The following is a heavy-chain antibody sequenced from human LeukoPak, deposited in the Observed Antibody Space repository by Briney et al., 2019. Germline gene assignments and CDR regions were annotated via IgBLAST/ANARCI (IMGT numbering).Heavy chain of an antibody. CDR3: ANQYYYDSSGYPSTTHDH. Sequence: GGSLRLSCAASGFTFSSYDMSWVRQAPGKGLEWVSAISSSGTSTYYADSVKGRFTISRDNSKNTLYLQVNSLRAEDTAVYYCANQYYYDSSGYPSTTHDHWGQGTLVTVSS. CDR2: ISSSGTST. D-gene: IGHD3-22*01. J-gene: IGHJ4*02. CDR1: GFTFSSYD. V-gene: IGHV3-23*01.